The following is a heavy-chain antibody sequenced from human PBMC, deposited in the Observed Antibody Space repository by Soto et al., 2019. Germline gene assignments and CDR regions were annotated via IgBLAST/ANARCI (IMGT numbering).Heavy chain of an antibody. V-gene: IGHV4-59*01. D-gene: IGHD3-3*02. Sequence: SEILSLTCTVSGGSISSYYWSWIRQPPGKGLEWIGYIYYSGSTNYNPSLKSRVTISVDTSKNQFSLKLSSVTAADTAVYYCARAIFGVVIEFDYWGQGTLVPVSS. CDR1: GGSISSYY. CDR3: ARAIFGVVIEFDY. CDR2: IYYSGST. J-gene: IGHJ4*02.